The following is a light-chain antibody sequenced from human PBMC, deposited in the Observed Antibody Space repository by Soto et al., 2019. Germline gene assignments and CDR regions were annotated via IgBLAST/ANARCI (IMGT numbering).Light chain of an antibody. J-gene: IGKJ5*01. CDR2: DAS. V-gene: IGKV3-15*01. CDR3: QQYNSWPPIT. CDR1: QSVSSSY. Sequence: DIVLTQSPCTLSLSPGERATLSCRASQSVSSSYLAWYQRKPAQTPRMLIFDASTRATGIPARFSGGGSETEVTLTIISLQSDDVSVYFCQQYNSWPPITFGQGTRLEIK.